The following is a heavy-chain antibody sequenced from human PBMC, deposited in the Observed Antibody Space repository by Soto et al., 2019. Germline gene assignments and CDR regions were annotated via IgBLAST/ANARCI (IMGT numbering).Heavy chain of an antibody. CDR1: GGSISSYY. J-gene: IGHJ5*02. Sequence: ASETLSLTCTVSGGSISSYYWSWIRQIPGKGLEWIGYIHYSGSTNYNPSLKSRVTISVDTSKNQFSLDLSSVTAADTAVYYCARDHSDNEGWSPWGQGTMVTVSS. CDR2: IHYSGST. CDR3: ARDHSDNEGWSP. D-gene: IGHD1-26*01. V-gene: IGHV4-59*01.